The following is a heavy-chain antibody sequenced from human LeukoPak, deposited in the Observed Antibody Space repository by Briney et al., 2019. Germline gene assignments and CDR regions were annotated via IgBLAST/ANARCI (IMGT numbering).Heavy chain of an antibody. CDR1: GDSISSDY. D-gene: IGHD2-21*01. CDR2: IYYSGST. Sequence: SETLSLTCTVSGDSISSDYWSWIRQPPGKGLEWIGYIYYSGSTYYNPSLKSRVTISVDTSKNQFSLKLSSVTAADTAVYYCARAINNAFDIWGQGTMVTVSS. V-gene: IGHV4-59*12. J-gene: IGHJ3*02. CDR3: ARAINNAFDI.